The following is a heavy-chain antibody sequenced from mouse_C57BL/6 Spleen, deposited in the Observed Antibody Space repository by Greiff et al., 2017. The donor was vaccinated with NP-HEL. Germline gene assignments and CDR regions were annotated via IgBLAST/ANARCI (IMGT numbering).Heavy chain of an antibody. V-gene: IGHV5-9*01. D-gene: IGHD2-5*01. Sequence: EVHLVESGGGLVKPGGSLKLSCAASGFTFSSYTMSWVRQTPEKRLEWVATISGGGGNTYYPDSVKGRFTISRDNAKNTLYLQMSSLRSEDTALYYCARQGYSNYYFDYWGQGTTLTVSS. J-gene: IGHJ2*01. CDR1: GFTFSSYT. CDR2: ISGGGGNT. CDR3: ARQGYSNYYFDY.